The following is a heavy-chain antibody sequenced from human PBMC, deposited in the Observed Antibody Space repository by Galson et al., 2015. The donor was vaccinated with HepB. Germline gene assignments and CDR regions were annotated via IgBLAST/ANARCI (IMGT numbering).Heavy chain of an antibody. CDR1: GFAFGNYG. V-gene: IGHV3-33*01. Sequence: SLRLSCAASGFAFGNYGMHWVRQAPGKGLEWMALIWKDGSNKHYADSLKGRFRISRDNAQNMLFLEADSLRAEDTAVYYCAREDATITVAALEYWGQGVLVTVSS. CDR3: AREDATITVAALEY. D-gene: IGHD6-13*01. CDR2: IWKDGSNK. J-gene: IGHJ4*02.